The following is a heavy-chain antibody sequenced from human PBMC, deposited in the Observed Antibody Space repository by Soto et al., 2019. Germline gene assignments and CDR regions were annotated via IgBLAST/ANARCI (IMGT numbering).Heavy chain of an antibody. D-gene: IGHD3-22*01. CDR3: ARDNRADSSGYHKNNWFDP. CDR2: INNSGST. Sequence: SETLSLTCAVYGGSFSGYYWSWIRQPPGKGLEWIGEINNSGSTNYNPSLKSRVTISVDTSKNQFPLKLSSVTAADTAVYYCARDNRADSSGYHKNNWFDPWGQGTLVTVSS. J-gene: IGHJ5*02. V-gene: IGHV4-34*01. CDR1: GGSFSGYY.